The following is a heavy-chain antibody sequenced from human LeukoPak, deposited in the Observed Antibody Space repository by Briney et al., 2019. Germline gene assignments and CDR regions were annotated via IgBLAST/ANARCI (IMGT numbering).Heavy chain of an antibody. V-gene: IGHV4-59*01. CDR2: IYYSGST. D-gene: IGHD5-24*01. CDR3: ARGGMATVHFDY. CDR1: GGSISSYY. Sequence: SSETLSLTCTVSGGSISSYYWSWIRQPPGKGLEWIGYIYYSGSTNYNPSLKSRVTISVDTSKNQFSLKLSSVTAADTAVYYCARGGMATVHFDYWGQGTLVTVSS. J-gene: IGHJ4*02.